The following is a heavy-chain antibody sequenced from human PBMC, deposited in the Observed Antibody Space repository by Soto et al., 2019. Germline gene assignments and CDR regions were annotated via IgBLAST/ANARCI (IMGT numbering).Heavy chain of an antibody. V-gene: IGHV4-39*01. CDR3: ARLLRHNYYGMDV. D-gene: IGHD5-12*01. J-gene: IGHJ6*02. Sequence: PSETMSLTCTVSGGSISSSGYYWGWIRQPPGKGLEWIGSIYYSGSTYYNPSLKSRVTISVDTSKNQFSLKLSSVTAADTAVYYCARLLRHNYYGMDVWGQGTTVTSP. CDR2: IYYSGST. CDR1: GGSISSSGYY.